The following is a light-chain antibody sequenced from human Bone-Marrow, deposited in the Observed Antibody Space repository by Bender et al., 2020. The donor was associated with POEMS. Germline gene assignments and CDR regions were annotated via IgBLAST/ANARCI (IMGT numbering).Light chain of an antibody. CDR1: ALPKHY. CDR2: KDT. CDR3: QSAGSPGWV. J-gene: IGLJ3*02. V-gene: IGLV3-25*03. Sequence: SHELTQPPSVSVSPGQTARITCSGDALPKHYAHWYRQKPGQAPMLVIYKDTERPSGIPERYSGSSSGTTATLTISGVQAEDEADYYCQSAGSPGWVFGGGTKLTVL.